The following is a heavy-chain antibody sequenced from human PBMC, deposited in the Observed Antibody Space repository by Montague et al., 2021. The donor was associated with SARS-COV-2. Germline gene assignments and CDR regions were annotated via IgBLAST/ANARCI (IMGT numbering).Heavy chain of an antibody. V-gene: IGHV6-1*01. J-gene: IGHJ4*02. CDR3: ARVWTTEWYEGYFDN. CDR2: TYYRSRRYR. CDR1: GDSVASNKGA. Sequence: CAISGDSVASNKGAWNWIRPSPSRRLEWLGRTYYRSRRYREYAASVKSRITIDPDTSKNQFSLQLNSVTPEDTAVYYCARVWTTEWYEGYFDNWGQGTLVTVSS. D-gene: IGHD3-3*01.